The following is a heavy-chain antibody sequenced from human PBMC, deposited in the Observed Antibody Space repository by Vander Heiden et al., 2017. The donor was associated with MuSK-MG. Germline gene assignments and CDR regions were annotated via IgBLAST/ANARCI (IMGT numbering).Heavy chain of an antibody. CDR1: GYTFTGPS. J-gene: IGHJ5*02. V-gene: IGHV1-2*06. D-gene: IGHD2-2*01. CDR2: INPNSGGT. Sequence: QVQLVQSGAEVTKPGPSVKVSCKASGYTFTGPSLHGVRQAPGQGLEWMGRINPNSGGTNNAQEFQGSVTRTRDTSISTAYVGLSRLRSDDTAVYYCARLLVVLPASIRGPWFDPWVQGTLVTVSS. CDR3: ARLLVVLPASIRGPWFDP.